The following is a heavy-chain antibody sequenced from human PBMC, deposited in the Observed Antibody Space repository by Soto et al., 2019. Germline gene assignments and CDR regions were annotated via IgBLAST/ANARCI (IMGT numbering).Heavy chain of an antibody. V-gene: IGHV4-30-4*01. Sequence: SETLSLTCTVSGDSINSGDYFWSWMRQPPGRGMEWIGYINNRGSTSYNPSLKSRVSISVDTSKNQFSLKLRSVTAADTAVYYCARGGLLAGFNWFDPWGQGTVVT. CDR3: ARGGLLAGFNWFDP. CDR2: INNRGST. CDR1: GDSINSGDYF. J-gene: IGHJ5*02. D-gene: IGHD2-8*02.